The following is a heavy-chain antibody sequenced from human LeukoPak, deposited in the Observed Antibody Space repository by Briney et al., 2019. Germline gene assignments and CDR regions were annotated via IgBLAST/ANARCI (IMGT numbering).Heavy chain of an antibody. V-gene: IGHV4-34*01. CDR2: INHSGST. Sequence: SETLSLTCAVYGGSFSGYYWSWIRQPPGKGLEWIGEINHSGSTNYNPSLKSRVTISVDTSKNQFSLKLSSVTAADTAVYYCARVALDYGDYVWFDPWGQGTLVTVSS. J-gene: IGHJ5*02. CDR1: GGSFSGYY. CDR3: ARVALDYGDYVWFDP. D-gene: IGHD4-17*01.